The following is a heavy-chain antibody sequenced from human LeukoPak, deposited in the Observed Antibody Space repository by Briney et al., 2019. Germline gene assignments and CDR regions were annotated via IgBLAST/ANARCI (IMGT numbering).Heavy chain of an antibody. J-gene: IGHJ4*02. D-gene: IGHD5-18*01. CDR2: ISGSGGST. CDR3: AKDTSYTAMAR. CDR1: GFTFSSYW. Sequence: GGSLRLSCAASGFTFSSYWIHWVRQAPGKGLEWVSAISGSGGSTYYADSVKGRFTISRDNSKNTLYLQMNSLRAEDTAVYYCAKDTSYTAMARWGQGTLVTVSS. V-gene: IGHV3-23*01.